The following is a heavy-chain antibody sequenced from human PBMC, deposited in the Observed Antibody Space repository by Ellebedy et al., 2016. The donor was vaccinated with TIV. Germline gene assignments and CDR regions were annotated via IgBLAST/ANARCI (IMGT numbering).Heavy chain of an antibody. CDR2: IYHSGST. J-gene: IGHJ5*02. D-gene: IGHD2-15*01. CDR1: GGSISSGGYS. V-gene: IGHV4-30-2*01. CDR3: VRHCSGGSCYSFNWFDP. Sequence: LRLXXAVSGGSISSGGYSWSWIRQPPGKGLEWIGYIYHSGSTYYNPSLKSRVTISVDRSKNQFSLKLSSVTAADTAVYYCVRHCSGGSCYSFNWFDPWGQGTLVTVSS.